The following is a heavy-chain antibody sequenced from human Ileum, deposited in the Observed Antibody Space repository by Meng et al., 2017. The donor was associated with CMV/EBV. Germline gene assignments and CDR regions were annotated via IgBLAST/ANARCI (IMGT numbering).Heavy chain of an antibody. CDR3: ATLAVAGRYVDY. J-gene: IGHJ4*02. V-gene: IGHV3-7*01. Sequence: GGSLRLSCAASGFAFGSYWMSWVRRAPGKGLEWVGNIKQDGSETYYVDSMKGRFTISRDNAKNSLYLQMNSLRAEDTAVYYCATLAVAGRYVDYWGQGTLVTVSS. D-gene: IGHD6-19*01. CDR1: GFAFGSYW. CDR2: IKQDGSET.